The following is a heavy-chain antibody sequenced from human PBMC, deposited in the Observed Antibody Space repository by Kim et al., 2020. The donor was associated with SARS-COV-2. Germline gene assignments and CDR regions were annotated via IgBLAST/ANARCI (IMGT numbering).Heavy chain of an antibody. J-gene: IGHJ4*02. Sequence: DSVKGRFTISRDNAKNSLYLQMNSLRAEDTAVYYCARDPGYYDSSGYNDYWGQGTLVTVSS. D-gene: IGHD3-22*01. CDR3: ARDPGYYDSSGYNDY. V-gene: IGHV3-11*06.